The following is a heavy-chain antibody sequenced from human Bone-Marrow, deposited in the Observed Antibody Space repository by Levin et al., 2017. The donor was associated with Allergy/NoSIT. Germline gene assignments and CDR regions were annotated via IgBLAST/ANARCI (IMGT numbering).Heavy chain of an antibody. D-gene: IGHD1-26*01. CDR1: GFTFNNYG. V-gene: IGHV3-23*01. Sequence: GGSLRLSCTASGFTFNNYGLTWVRQAPGKGLEWVASIGGSGIDSNFADSVRGRFTITRDMNMIFLQMNSLRVEDTAIYYCAKDPMWDRYNFDMDVWGQGTSVIVSS. J-gene: IGHJ6*01. CDR2: IGGSGIDS. CDR3: AKDPMWDRYNFDMDV.